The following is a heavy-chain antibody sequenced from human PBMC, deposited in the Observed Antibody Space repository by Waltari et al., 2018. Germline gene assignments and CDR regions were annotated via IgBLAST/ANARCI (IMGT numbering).Heavy chain of an antibody. CDR3: ATTLVMVRGVIIKSPPDAFDI. V-gene: IGHV1-24*01. D-gene: IGHD3-10*01. CDR1: GYTLTELS. Sequence: QVQLVQSGAEVKKPGASVKVSCKVSGYTLTELSMHWVRQAPGKGLEWMGGFVPEVGETIYDKKFQGRVTMTEETATDTAYMELSSLRSEDAAVYYCATTLVMVRGVIIKSPPDAFDIWGQGTMVTVSS. CDR2: FVPEVGET. J-gene: IGHJ3*02.